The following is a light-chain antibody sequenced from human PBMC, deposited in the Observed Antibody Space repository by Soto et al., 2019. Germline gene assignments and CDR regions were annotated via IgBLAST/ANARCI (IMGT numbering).Light chain of an antibody. CDR2: AAF. CDR1: QGISTY. CDR3: QNYNGAPWT. J-gene: IGKJ1*01. V-gene: IGKV1-27*01. Sequence: DIQMTQSPSSLSASVGDRVTITCRASQGISTYLVWYQQKPGTVPKLLIYAAFTLQSGVLSRVSGSRSGTDFTLIISSLQSKDVATYYCQNYNGAPWTCGQGNKVDIK.